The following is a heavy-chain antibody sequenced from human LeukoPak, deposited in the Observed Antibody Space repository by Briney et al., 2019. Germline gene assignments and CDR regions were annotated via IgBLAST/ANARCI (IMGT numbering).Heavy chain of an antibody. V-gene: IGHV4-34*01. D-gene: IGHD2-2*01. CDR3: ARDGGWYQLLYWFDP. CDR2: INHSGST. J-gene: IGHJ5*02. CDR1: GGSFSGYY. Sequence: SETLSLTCAVYGGSFSGYYWSWIRQPPGKGLEWIGEINHSGSTNYNPSLKSRVTISVDTSKNQFSLKLSSVTAADTAVYYCARDGGWYQLLYWFDPWGQGTLVTVSS.